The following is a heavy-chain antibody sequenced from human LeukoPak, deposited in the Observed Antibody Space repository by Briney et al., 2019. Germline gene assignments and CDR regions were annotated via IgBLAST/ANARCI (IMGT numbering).Heavy chain of an antibody. CDR2: IKQDGSEK. CDR1: GFTFSSYW. Sequence: PGGSLRLSCAASGFTFSSYWMSWVRQAPGKGLEWVANIKQDGSEKYYVDSVKGRFTISRDNSKNTLYLQMNSLRVDDTAVYYCAKLSKQQPTDYWGQGTLVTVSS. V-gene: IGHV3-7*01. CDR3: AKLSKQQPTDY. J-gene: IGHJ4*02. D-gene: IGHD6-13*01.